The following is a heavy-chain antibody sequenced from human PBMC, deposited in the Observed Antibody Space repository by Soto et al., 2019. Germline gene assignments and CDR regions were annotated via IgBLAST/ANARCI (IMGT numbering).Heavy chain of an antibody. Sequence: SSTXSLTCTVSVFSIKLYYFSLFRHTPGKGLEWIGYIYYNGIANYNPALKSRVTMSVDTSKNQFSLMLSSVSAADTAVYFCERDSYYYDSNYYEKNGMEVWGQGTTVTVS. CDR1: VFSIKLYY. V-gene: IGHV4-59*01. CDR2: IYYNGIA. D-gene: IGHD3-22*01. J-gene: IGHJ6*02. CDR3: ERDSYYYDSNYYEKNGMEV.